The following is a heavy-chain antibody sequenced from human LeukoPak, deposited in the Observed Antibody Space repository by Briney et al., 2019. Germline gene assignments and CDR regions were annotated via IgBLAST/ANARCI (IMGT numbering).Heavy chain of an antibody. CDR2: IYYSGST. CDR3: ARLPATTSGTILD. D-gene: IGHD1-26*01. J-gene: IGHJ4*02. Sequence: NPSETLSLTCTVSGGSISSSSYYWGWIRQPPGKGLEWIGSIYYSGSTYYNPSLKSRVTISVDTSKNQFSLKLSSVTAADTAVYYCARLPATTSGTILDWGQGTLVTVSS. CDR1: GGSISSSSYY. V-gene: IGHV4-39*01.